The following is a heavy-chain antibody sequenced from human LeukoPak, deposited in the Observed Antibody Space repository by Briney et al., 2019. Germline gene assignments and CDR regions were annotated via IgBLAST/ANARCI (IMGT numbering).Heavy chain of an antibody. V-gene: IGHV4-34*01. J-gene: IGHJ4*02. CDR1: GGSFSGYY. D-gene: IGHD3-9*01. Sequence: SETLSLTCAVYGGSFSGYYWSWIRQPPGKGLEWIGEINHSGSTNYNPSLKSRVTISVDTSKNQFSLKLSSVTAADTAVHYCARLARYIPHRRSGIQDYWGQGTLVTVSS. CDR2: INHSGST. CDR3: ARLARYIPHRRSGIQDY.